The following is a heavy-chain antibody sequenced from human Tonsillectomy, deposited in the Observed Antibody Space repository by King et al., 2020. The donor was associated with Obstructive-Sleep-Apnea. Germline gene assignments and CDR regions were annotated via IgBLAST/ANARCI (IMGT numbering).Heavy chain of an antibody. CDR2: INPISGGT. CDR1: GYTFTGYY. D-gene: IGHD5-24*01. J-gene: IGHJ3*02. CDR3: ARGRDGYNPLDAFDI. Sequence: QLVQSGAEVKKPGASVKVSCKASGYTFTGYYMHWVRQAPGQGLEWMGWINPISGGTNYAPKFQGRVTMTRDTSISTAYMDLSRLRSDDTAVYYCARGRDGYNPLDAFDIWGQGTVVTVSS. V-gene: IGHV1-2*02.